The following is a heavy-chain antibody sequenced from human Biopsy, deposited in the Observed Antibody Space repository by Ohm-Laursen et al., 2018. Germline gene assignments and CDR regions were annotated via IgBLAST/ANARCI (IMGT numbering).Heavy chain of an antibody. CDR1: GFDFSDYS. Sequence: GSLRLSCSVSGFDFSDYSMNWVRQAPGKGLEWVSSISASGNHIYYTDSVKGRFTVSRDNGKNSVYLQMNSLRVEDTAVYYCARDGEAKYCKHGVCPSDFWGQGTLVTVSS. V-gene: IGHV3-21*01. J-gene: IGHJ4*02. CDR2: ISASGNHI. D-gene: IGHD2-8*01. CDR3: ARDGEAKYCKHGVCPSDF.